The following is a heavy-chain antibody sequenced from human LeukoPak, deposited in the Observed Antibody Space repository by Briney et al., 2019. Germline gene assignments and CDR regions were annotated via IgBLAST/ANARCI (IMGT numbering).Heavy chain of an antibody. Sequence: SETLSLTCTVSGGSISSYYWSWIRQPPGKGLEWIGYIYHSGSTNYNPSLKSRVTISVDTSKNQFSLKLSSVTAADTAVYYCARGAEHYDFWSGQTDAFDIWGQGTMVTVSS. V-gene: IGHV4-59*01. CDR2: IYHSGST. D-gene: IGHD3-3*01. CDR3: ARGAEHYDFWSGQTDAFDI. J-gene: IGHJ3*02. CDR1: GGSISSYY.